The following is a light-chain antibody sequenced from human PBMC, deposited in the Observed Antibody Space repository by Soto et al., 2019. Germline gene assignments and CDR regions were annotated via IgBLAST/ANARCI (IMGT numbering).Light chain of an antibody. V-gene: IGKV3D-7*01. CDR2: GAF. Sequence: EIVLTQSPATLSLSPGERATLSCRASQSLSSSYLAWHQQKPGQAPRLVIYGAFSRATGIPARFSGSGSGTEFTLTISSLQPDDFATYYCQQYNGYRWTFGQGTKVDI. CDR1: QSLSSSY. CDR3: QQYNGYRWT. J-gene: IGKJ1*01.